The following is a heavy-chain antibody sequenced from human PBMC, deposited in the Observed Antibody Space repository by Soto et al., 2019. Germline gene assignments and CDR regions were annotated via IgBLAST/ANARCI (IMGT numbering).Heavy chain of an antibody. D-gene: IGHD6-13*01. Sequence: QVQLVQSGAEVKRPGASVKVYCKASGYTFTSYAVHWVRQAPGQRLAWMGWINTAKDTTKYLQKFQGRVTITRYTSANIVYMEVSSLTSEDTAVYYCARGSSWSDFDYWGQGTLVTVSS. V-gene: IGHV1-3*04. CDR3: ARGSSWSDFDY. CDR2: INTAKDTT. J-gene: IGHJ4*02. CDR1: GYTFTSYA.